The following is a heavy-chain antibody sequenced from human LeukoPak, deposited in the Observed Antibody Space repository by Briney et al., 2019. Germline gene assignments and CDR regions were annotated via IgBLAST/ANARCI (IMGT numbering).Heavy chain of an antibody. J-gene: IGHJ2*01. CDR1: GGSISGYY. V-gene: IGHV4-59*08. CDR2: IYYSGST. Sequence: SETLSLTCTVSGGSISGYYWSWIRQPPGKGLEWIGYIYYSGSTNYNPSLKSRVTISVDTSKNQFSLKLSSVTAADTAVYYCASQGGGFWYFDLWGRGTLVTVSS. D-gene: IGHD6-25*01. CDR3: ASQGGGFWYFDL.